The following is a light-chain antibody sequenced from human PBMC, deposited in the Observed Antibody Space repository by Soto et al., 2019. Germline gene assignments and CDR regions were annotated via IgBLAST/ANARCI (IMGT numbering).Light chain of an antibody. J-gene: IGLJ1*01. V-gene: IGLV2-14*02. CDR1: SSDVGSYNL. CDR2: EVS. CDR3: TSYTSSTTLYV. Sequence: QSALTQPASVSGSPGQSITISCTGTSSDVGSYNLVSWFQQHPGKAPKLMIYEVSNRPSGVSNRFSGSKSANTASLTISGLQAEDEADYYCTSYTSSTTLYVFGTGTKLTVL.